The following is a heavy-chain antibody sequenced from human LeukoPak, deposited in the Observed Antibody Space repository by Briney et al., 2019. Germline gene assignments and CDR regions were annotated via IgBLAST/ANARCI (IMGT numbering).Heavy chain of an antibody. V-gene: IGHV4-34*01. J-gene: IGHJ6*03. CDR3: ARGSSPPKTSGSYYSARHYYYYMDV. Sequence: SETLSLTCAVYGGSFSGYYWSWLRQPPGKGLEWIGEINHSGSTNYNPSLKSRVTISVDTSKNPFSLKLSSVTAADTAVYYCARGSSPPKTSGSYYSARHYYYYMDVWGKGTTVTVSS. CDR1: GGSFSGYY. D-gene: IGHD3-10*01. CDR2: INHSGST.